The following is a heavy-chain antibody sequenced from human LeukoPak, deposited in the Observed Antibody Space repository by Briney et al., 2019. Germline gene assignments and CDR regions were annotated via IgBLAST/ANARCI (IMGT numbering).Heavy chain of an antibody. D-gene: IGHD3-22*01. J-gene: IGHJ4*02. CDR3: AKDRGAYDSSGYYYLLALLFDY. Sequence: GGTLRLSCAASGFTFSSYGMSWVRQALGKGLEWVSAISGSGGSTYYADSVKGRFTISRDNSKNTLYLQMNSLRAEDTAVYYCAKDRGAYDSSGYYYLLALLFDYWGQGTLVTVSS. CDR2: ISGSGGST. CDR1: GFTFSSYG. V-gene: IGHV3-23*01.